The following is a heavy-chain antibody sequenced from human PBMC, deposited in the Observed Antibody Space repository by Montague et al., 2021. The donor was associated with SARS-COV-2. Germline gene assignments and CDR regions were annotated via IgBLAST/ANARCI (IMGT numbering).Heavy chain of an antibody. Sequence: SETLSLTCSVSSGSIISSGYYWGWIRQPPGKELEWIGNIYDSGTTYYNPSLQSRGTISVDTSKNHSSLRLSSVTAADTAVYFCERGMIRGVTAPFDYWGQGSLVTVSS. CDR1: SGSIISSGYY. CDR2: IYDSGTT. CDR3: ERGMIRGVTAPFDY. J-gene: IGHJ4*02. D-gene: IGHD3-16*01. V-gene: IGHV4-39*02.